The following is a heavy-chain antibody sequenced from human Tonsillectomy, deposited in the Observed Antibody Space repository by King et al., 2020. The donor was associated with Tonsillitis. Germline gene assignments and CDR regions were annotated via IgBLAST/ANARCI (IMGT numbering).Heavy chain of an antibody. J-gene: IGHJ3*02. Sequence: QLVQSGGGLVKPGGSLRLSCATSGFSFRTYDMSWVRQAPGKGLEWVSSIRTSTRYMYYADLVKGCFTISRENAKNSLFMQLNSLSAEDTAVYHWAKDKGAYDYDSGRRAFDIWGQDTTVTVSS. CDR2: IRTSTRYM. CDR3: AKDKGAYDYDSGRRAFDI. D-gene: IGHD3-22*01. CDR1: GFSFRTYD. V-gene: IGHV3-21*01.